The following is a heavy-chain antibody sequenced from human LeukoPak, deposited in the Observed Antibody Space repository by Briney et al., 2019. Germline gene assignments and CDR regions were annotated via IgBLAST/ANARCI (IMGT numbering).Heavy chain of an antibody. CDR3: AISRGEYSGYDWLSEGYYFDY. Sequence: SETLSLTCTVSGGSISSSSYYGGWIRQPPGKGLEWIGSIYYSGSTYYNPSLKSRVTISVDTSKNQFSLKLSSVTAADTAVYYCAISRGEYSGYDWLSEGYYFDYWGQGILVTVSS. V-gene: IGHV4-39*01. J-gene: IGHJ4*02. CDR2: IYYSGST. D-gene: IGHD5-12*01. CDR1: GGSISSSSYY.